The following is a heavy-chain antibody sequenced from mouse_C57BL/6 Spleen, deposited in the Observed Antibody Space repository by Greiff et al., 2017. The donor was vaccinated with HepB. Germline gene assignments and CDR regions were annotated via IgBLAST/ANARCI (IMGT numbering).Heavy chain of an antibody. Sequence: EVQLQQSGPELVKPGASVKISCKASGYSFTGYYMNWVKQSPEKSLEWIGEINPSTGGTTYNQKFKAKATLTVDKSSSTAYMQLKSLTSADSAGYYRAMFAYWGQGTLVTVSA. CDR3: AMFAY. CDR2: INPSTGGT. CDR1: GYSFTGYY. V-gene: IGHV1-42*01. J-gene: IGHJ3*01.